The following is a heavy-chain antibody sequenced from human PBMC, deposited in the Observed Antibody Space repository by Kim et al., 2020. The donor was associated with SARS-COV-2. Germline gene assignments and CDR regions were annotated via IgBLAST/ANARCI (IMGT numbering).Heavy chain of an antibody. Sequence: GGSLRLSCAASGFTFSNAWMSWVRQAPGKGLEWVGRIKSKTDGGTTDYAAPVKGRFTISRDDSKNTLYLQMNSLKTEDTAVYYCTTRKTSTHVECDYWGQGTLVTVSS. J-gene: IGHJ4*02. CDR2: IKSKTDGGTT. CDR3: TTRKTSTHVECDY. D-gene: IGHD1-1*01. V-gene: IGHV3-15*01. CDR1: GFTFSNAW.